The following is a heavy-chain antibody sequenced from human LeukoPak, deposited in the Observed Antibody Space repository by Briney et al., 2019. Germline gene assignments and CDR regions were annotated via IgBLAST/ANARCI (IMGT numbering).Heavy chain of an antibody. Sequence: PGGSLRLSCAASGFTFTNYAIHWVRQASGKGPEWVAYTSVDGNDKRYADSVKGRFTVSRDNSKNTLYLQMNSLRPEDSAAYYCARDPSGSFDYWGQGTLVTISS. V-gene: IGHV3-30*01. J-gene: IGHJ4*02. CDR2: TSVDGNDK. CDR1: GFTFTNYA. D-gene: IGHD3-10*01. CDR3: ARDPSGSFDY.